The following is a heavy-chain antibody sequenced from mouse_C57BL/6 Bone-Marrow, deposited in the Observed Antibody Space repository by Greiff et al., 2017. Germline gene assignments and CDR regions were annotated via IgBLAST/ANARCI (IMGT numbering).Heavy chain of an antibody. CDR1: GYTFTSYW. CDR2: IDPSDSET. D-gene: IGHD1-1*01. Sequence: QVQLQQPGAELVRPGSSVKLSCKASGYTFTSYWMHWVKQRPIQGLEWIGNIDPSDSETHYNQKFKDKATLTVDKSSSTAYMQLSSLTSEDSAVYYCARRGIWVVDYWGQGTTLTVSS. J-gene: IGHJ2*01. V-gene: IGHV1-52*01. CDR3: ARRGIWVVDY.